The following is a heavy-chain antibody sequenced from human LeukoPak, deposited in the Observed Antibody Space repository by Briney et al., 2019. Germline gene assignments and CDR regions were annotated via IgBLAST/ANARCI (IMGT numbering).Heavy chain of an antibody. J-gene: IGHJ4*02. Sequence: GGSLRLSCAASAFTFGSYWMHWVRQAPGKGLVWVSRINTDGASTTYADSVKGRFTISRDNAKNTLYPQMNSLRAEDTAVYYCGRGFSIVPAGIPDYWGLGTLVTVSS. V-gene: IGHV3-74*01. CDR2: INTDGAST. CDR3: GRGFSIVPAGIPDY. CDR1: AFTFGSYW. D-gene: IGHD2-2*02.